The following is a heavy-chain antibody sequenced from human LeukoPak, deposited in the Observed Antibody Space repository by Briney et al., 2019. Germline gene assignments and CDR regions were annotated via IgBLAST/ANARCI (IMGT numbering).Heavy chain of an antibody. CDR1: GFTFSSYG. CDR2: ISGSGGST. CDR3: AKLVVPAPRPGYNWFDP. Sequence: PGRSLRLSCAASGFTFSSYGMHWVRQAPGKGLEWVSAISGSGGSTYYADSVKGRFTISRDNSKNTLYLQMNSLRAEDTAVYYCAKLVVPAPRPGYNWFDPWGQGTLVTVSS. J-gene: IGHJ5*02. D-gene: IGHD2-2*01. V-gene: IGHV3-23*01.